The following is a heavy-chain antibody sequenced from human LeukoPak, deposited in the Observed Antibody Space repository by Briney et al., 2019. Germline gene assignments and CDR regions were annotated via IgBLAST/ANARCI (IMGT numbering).Heavy chain of an antibody. V-gene: IGHV3-23*01. CDR2: ISGSGGST. Sequence: QAGGSLRLSCAASGFTFTSYWMHWVRQAPGKGLVWVSAISGSGGSTYYADSVKGRFTISRDNSKNTLYLQMNSLRAEDTAVYYCAKVGGVTRPAWGQGTLVTVSS. D-gene: IGHD3-16*01. CDR1: GFTFTSYW. J-gene: IGHJ4*02. CDR3: AKVGGVTRPA.